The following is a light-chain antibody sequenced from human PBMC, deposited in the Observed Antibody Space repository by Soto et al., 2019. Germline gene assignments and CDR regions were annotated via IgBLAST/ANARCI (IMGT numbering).Light chain of an antibody. J-gene: IGKJ1*01. V-gene: IGKV3-20*01. CDR3: QEYRISPWT. Sequence: VVTHPVDTLSFPVCRRATRAFIASQSVRTDYFAWYQQKPGQAPRVIIFGVSTRATGVPDRFSGSGSGTDFTLTISRLEPEDFAVYYCQEYRISPWTFGRGTKVDIK. CDR1: QSVRTDY. CDR2: GVS.